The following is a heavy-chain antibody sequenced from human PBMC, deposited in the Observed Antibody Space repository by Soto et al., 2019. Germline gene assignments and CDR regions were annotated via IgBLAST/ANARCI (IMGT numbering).Heavy chain of an antibody. CDR3: ARNPSHLCARTSCHAFDI. Sequence: SETLSLTCSVSGGSISSGAYYWNWIRQHPRKGLEWIGYIYYSGTTYYNPSLGSRVSISADTSKNQFSLKLNSVTVADTAVYYCARNPSHLCARTSCHAFDIWGQGTMVTVSS. CDR1: GGSISSGAYY. D-gene: IGHD2-2*01. J-gene: IGHJ3*02. CDR2: IYYSGTT. V-gene: IGHV4-31*03.